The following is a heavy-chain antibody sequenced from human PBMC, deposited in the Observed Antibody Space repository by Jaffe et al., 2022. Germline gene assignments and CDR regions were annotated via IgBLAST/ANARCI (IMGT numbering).Heavy chain of an antibody. CDR2: IKSKTDGGTT. Sequence: EVQLVESGGGLVKPGGSLRLSCAASGFTFSNAWMSWVRQAPGKGLEWVGRIKSKTDGGTTDYAAPVKGRFTISRDDSKNTLYLQMNSLKTEDTAVYYCTTGLWVLDYFDYWGQGTLVTVSS. V-gene: IGHV3-15*01. CDR3: TTGLWVLDYFDY. D-gene: IGHD3-16*01. J-gene: IGHJ4*02. CDR1: GFTFSNAW.